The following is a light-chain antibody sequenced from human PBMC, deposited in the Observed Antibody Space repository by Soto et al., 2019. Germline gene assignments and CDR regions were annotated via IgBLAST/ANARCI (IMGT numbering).Light chain of an antibody. V-gene: IGKV1-39*01. CDR1: QNIKNY. CDR2: ASS. J-gene: IGKJ5*01. Sequence: DIQMTQSPSSLSASVGDRVTITCRASQNIKNYLNWYQQKPGKAPKLLIYASSSLQSGVPSRFSGSGSGADFILTISSLQSEDFATYYCQQSYSTSITFGQGTRLEIK. CDR3: QQSYSTSIT.